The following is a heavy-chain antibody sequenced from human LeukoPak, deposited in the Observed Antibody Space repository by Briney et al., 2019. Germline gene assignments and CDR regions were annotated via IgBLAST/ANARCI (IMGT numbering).Heavy chain of an antibody. V-gene: IGHV1-18*01. Sequence: ASVRVSCKASGYNFICYGISWVRQAPGQGLEWMGWISGHNGDTDYAQNFQHRVTMTTDTSTSTASMELRSLTSDDTAVYYCARDGDPLESLYYYGMDVWGQGTPVIVSS. D-gene: IGHD3-3*01. CDR2: ISGHNGDT. CDR3: ARDGDPLESLYYYGMDV. CDR1: GYNFICYG. J-gene: IGHJ6*02.